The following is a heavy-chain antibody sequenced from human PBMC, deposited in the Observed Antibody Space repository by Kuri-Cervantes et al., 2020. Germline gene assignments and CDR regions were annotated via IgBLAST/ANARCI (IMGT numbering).Heavy chain of an antibody. D-gene: IGHD1-1*01. CDR1: GGSFSGYY. V-gene: IGHV4-34*01. Sequence: GSLRLSCAVYGGSFSGYYWSWIRQPPGKGLEWIGEINHSGSTNYNPSLKSRVTISVDTSKNQFSLKLSSVTAADTAAYYCARGVKERAFDIWGQGTMVTVSS. J-gene: IGHJ3*02. CDR3: ARGVKERAFDI. CDR2: INHSGST.